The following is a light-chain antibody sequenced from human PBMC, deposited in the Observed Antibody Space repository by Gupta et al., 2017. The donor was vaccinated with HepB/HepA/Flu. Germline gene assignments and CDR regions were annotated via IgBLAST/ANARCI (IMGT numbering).Light chain of an antibody. V-gene: IGKV1-5*03. Sequence: DIQMTQSPSTLSASVGDRVTITCRASQSINIWLAWYQQKPGKDPKLLIYKASSLESGVPSRFSGSGSGTEFTLAISSLQHDDSATYYYQQENSSSYTFGQGTKLDIK. CDR3: QQENSSSYT. CDR2: KAS. J-gene: IGKJ2*01. CDR1: QSINIW.